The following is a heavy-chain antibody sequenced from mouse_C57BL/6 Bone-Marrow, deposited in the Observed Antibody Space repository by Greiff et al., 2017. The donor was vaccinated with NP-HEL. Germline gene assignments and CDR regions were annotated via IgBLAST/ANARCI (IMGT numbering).Heavy chain of an antibody. V-gene: IGHV1-64*01. Sequence: QVHVKQPGAELVKPGASVKLSCKASGYTFTSYWMHWVKQRPGQGLEWIGMIHPNSGSTNYNEKFKSKATLTVDKSSSTAYMQLSSLTSEDSAVYYCARSHSNYYAMDYWGQGTSVTVSS. D-gene: IGHD2-5*01. CDR2: IHPNSGST. J-gene: IGHJ4*01. CDR1: GYTFTSYW. CDR3: ARSHSNYYAMDY.